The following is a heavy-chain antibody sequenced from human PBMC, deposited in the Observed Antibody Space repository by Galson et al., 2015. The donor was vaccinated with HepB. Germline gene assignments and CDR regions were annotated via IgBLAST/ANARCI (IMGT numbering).Heavy chain of an antibody. CDR1: GFTFSDYY. J-gene: IGHJ6*02. CDR2: ISSSSSYT. CDR3: ARDVAVWWLRAGRYYYYGMDV. Sequence: LRLSCAASGFTFSDYYMSWIRQAPGKGLEWVSYISSSSSYTNYADSVKGRFTISRDNAKNSLYLQMNSLRAEDTAVYYCARDVAVWWLRAGRYYYYGMDVWGQGTTVTVSS. V-gene: IGHV3-11*06. D-gene: IGHD5-12*01.